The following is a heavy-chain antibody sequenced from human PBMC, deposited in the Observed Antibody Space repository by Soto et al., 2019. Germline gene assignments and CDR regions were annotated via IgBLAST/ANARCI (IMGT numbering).Heavy chain of an antibody. CDR3: ARMGAGTSDY. Sequence: SETLSLTCTVSGGSISSSSYYWGWIRQPPGKGLEWIGSIYYSGSTYYNPSLKSRVTISVDTSKNQFSLKLSSVTAADTAVYYCARMGAGTSDYWGQGTLVTVSS. CDR2: IYYSGST. D-gene: IGHD1-7*01. CDR1: GGSISSSSYY. V-gene: IGHV4-39*01. J-gene: IGHJ4*02.